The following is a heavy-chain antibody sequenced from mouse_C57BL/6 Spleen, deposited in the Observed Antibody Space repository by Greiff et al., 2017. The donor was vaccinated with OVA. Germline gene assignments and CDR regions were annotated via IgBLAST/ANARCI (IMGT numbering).Heavy chain of an antibody. J-gene: IGHJ3*01. CDR1: GYTFTSYW. CDR3: ARGDGNYVAWFAY. D-gene: IGHD2-1*01. Sequence: QVQLQQPGAELVKPGASVKMSCKASGYTFTSYWITWVKQRPGQGLEWIGDIYPGSGSTNYNDKFKSKATLTVDTSSSTAYMQLSSLTSEDSAVYYCARGDGNYVAWFAYWGQGTLVTVSA. CDR2: IYPGSGST. V-gene: IGHV1-55*01.